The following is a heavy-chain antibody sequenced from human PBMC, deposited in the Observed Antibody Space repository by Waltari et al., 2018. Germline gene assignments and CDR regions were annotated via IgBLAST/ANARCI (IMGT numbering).Heavy chain of an antibody. J-gene: IGHJ3*02. CDR2: MNPNSGNT. Sequence: VQLVQSGAEVKKLGASVKLSCMPPGYTFTSYDINCVRQATGQGLEWLGWMNPNSGNTGYAQKFQGRVTITRNTSISTAYMELSSLRSEDTAVYYCARGATFGAFDIWGQGTMVTVSS. CDR1: GYTFTSYD. CDR3: ARGATFGAFDI. V-gene: IGHV1-8*03. D-gene: IGHD3-10*02.